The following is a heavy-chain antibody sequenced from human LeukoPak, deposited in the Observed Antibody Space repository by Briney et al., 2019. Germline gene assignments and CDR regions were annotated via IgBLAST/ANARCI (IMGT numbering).Heavy chain of an antibody. Sequence: SETLSLTCTVSGGSISSSSYYWGWIRQPPGKGLEWIGSIYYSGSTYYNPSLKSRVTISVDKSKNQFSLKLSSVTAADTAVYYCARDTDDEYCSGGSCYSYWGQGTLVTVSS. CDR2: IYYSGST. CDR1: GGSISSSSYY. D-gene: IGHD2-15*01. V-gene: IGHV4-39*07. J-gene: IGHJ4*02. CDR3: ARDTDDEYCSGGSCYSY.